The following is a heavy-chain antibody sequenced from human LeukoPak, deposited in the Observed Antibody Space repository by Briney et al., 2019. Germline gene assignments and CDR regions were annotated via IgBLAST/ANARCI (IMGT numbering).Heavy chain of an antibody. V-gene: IGHV3-30-3*01. Sequence: RGSLRLSCAASGFTFSSYAMHWVRQAPGKGLEWVAVISYDGSNKYYADSVKGRFTISRDNSKTTLYLQMNSLRAEDTAVYYCARVNGDSSGYYSFDYWGQGTLVTVSS. D-gene: IGHD3-22*01. CDR2: ISYDGSNK. CDR3: ARVNGDSSGYYSFDY. J-gene: IGHJ4*02. CDR1: GFTFSSYA.